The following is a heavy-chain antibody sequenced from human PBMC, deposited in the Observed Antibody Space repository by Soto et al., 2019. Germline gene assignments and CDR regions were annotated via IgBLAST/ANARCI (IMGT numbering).Heavy chain of an antibody. CDR2: ISATGATT. CDR1: GFTFSDYA. V-gene: IGHV3-23*01. Sequence: GGSLRLSCVASGFTFSDYAMTWVRQAPGKGLEWVSVISATGATTYYADSVRGRFTIFRDNSKNTLNLQMNDLRVEDTAVIYCAKGRKSTEKDIAVMLAAASSIQHWGQGTLVTVSS. CDR3: AKGRKSTEKDIAVMLAAASSIQH. D-gene: IGHD2-15*01. J-gene: IGHJ1*01.